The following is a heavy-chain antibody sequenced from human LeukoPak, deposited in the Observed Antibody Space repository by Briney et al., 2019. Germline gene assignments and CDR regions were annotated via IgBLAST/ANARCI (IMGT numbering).Heavy chain of an antibody. CDR1: GGSISSYY. J-gene: IGHJ3*02. Sequence: PSETLSLTCTVSGGSISSYYWSWIRQPPGKGLEWIGYIYYSGSTNYNPSLKRRVTISVDTSKNQFSLKLSSVTAADTAVYSCARDLRYCSGGSCYSDAFDIWGQGTMVTVSS. CDR2: IYYSGST. CDR3: ARDLRYCSGGSCYSDAFDI. D-gene: IGHD2-15*01. V-gene: IGHV4-59*01.